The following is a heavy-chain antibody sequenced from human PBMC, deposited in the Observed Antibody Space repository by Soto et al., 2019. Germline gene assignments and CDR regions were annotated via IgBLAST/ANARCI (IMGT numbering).Heavy chain of an antibody. Sequence: PSETLSLTCTVSGGSVSSGSYYWSWIRQPPGKGLEWIGYIYYSGSTNYNPSLKSRVTISVDTSKNQFSLKLSSVTAADTAVYYCARVAAAGTANFDYWGQGTLVTVSS. CDR3: ARVAAAGTANFDY. V-gene: IGHV4-61*01. D-gene: IGHD6-13*01. J-gene: IGHJ4*02. CDR2: IYYSGST. CDR1: GGSVSSGSYY.